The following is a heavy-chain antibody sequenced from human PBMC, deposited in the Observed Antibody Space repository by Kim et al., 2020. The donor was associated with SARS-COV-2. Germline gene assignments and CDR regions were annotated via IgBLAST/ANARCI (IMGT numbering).Heavy chain of an antibody. V-gene: IGHV3-23*01. J-gene: IGHJ3*02. CDR3: AKCYTNWGNDAFDI. D-gene: IGHD3-16*01. Sequence: GGSLRLSCAASGFTFSNYAMSWVRQAPGKGLEWVSYIRGGGAVTHYAGSVKGRCTISRDNFKNILYLQLDSLRAEDTAVYYCAKCYTNWGNDAFDIWG. CDR2: IRGGGAVT. CDR1: GFTFSNYA.